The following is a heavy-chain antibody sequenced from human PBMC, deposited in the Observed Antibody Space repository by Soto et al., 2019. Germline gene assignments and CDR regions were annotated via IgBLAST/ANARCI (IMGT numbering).Heavy chain of an antibody. D-gene: IGHD4-17*01. V-gene: IGHV1-46*01. J-gene: IGHJ5*02. CDR2: INPSGGST. CDR3: AHRTTTVTWWFDP. CDR1: GYTFTSYY. Sequence: GASVKVSCKASGYTFTSYYMHWVRQAPGQGLEWMGIINPSGGSTSYAQKFQGRVTMTRDTSTSTVYMELSSLRSEDTAVYFCAHRTTTVTWWFDPWGQGTLVTVSS.